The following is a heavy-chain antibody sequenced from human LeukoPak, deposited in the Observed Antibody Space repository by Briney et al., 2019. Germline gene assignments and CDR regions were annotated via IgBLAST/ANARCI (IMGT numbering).Heavy chain of an antibody. J-gene: IGHJ4*02. V-gene: IGHV1-2*02. D-gene: IGHD3-10*01. CDR3: ARDPRGSYYSDY. CDR2: INSNSGAT. Sequence: ASVKVSCKASGYTFTGYYLHWVRQAPGQGLEWMGSINSNSGATNYAQRFQGRVTMTRDTSITTAYMELSRLRFDDTAVYYCARDPRGSYYSDYWGQGSLVTVSS. CDR1: GYTFTGYY.